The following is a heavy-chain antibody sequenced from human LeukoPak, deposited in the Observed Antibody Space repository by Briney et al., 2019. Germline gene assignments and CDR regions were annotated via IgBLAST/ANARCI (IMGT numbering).Heavy chain of an antibody. CDR3: ATETPDTSGSKLVY. CDR1: GFTFSGSA. CDR2: IRYDGSRK. D-gene: IGHD3-22*01. V-gene: IGHV3-30*02. Sequence: GGSLRLSCAASGFTFSGSAMHWVSQAAGKGLEWVAYIRYDGSRKYYADSVNGRFTISRDNSKNTLYLQVHSLRGEDTAVYYCATETPDTSGSKLVYWGQGTLVTVSS. J-gene: IGHJ4*02.